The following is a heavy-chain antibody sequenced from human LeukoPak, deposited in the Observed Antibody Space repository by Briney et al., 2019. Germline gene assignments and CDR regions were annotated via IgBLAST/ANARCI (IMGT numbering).Heavy chain of an antibody. D-gene: IGHD3-22*01. Sequence: PGGSLRLSCAASGFTFSNAWMSWVRQAPGKGLEWVGRIKSKTDGGTTDYAAPVKGRFTISRDDSKNTLYLQMNSLKTEDTAVYYCTTDNYDSSGYPEALGFDYWGQGNLVTVSS. CDR3: TTDNYDSSGYPEALGFDY. J-gene: IGHJ4*02. V-gene: IGHV3-15*01. CDR1: GFTFSNAW. CDR2: IKSKTDGGTT.